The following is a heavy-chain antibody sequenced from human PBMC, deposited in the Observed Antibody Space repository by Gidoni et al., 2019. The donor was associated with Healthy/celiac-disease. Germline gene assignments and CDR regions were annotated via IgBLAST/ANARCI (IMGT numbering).Heavy chain of an antibody. D-gene: IGHD3-10*01. CDR3: ARDSDYGSGSYLYYYYYGMDV. CDR1: GGTFSSYA. J-gene: IGHJ6*02. V-gene: IGHV1-69*01. Sequence: QVQLVQSGAEGKRPGSSVKVSCKASGGTFSSYAISWVRQAPGQGLEWMGGIIPIFGTATYAQKFQGRVTITADESTSTAYMELSSLRSEDTAVYYCARDSDYGSGSYLYYYYYGMDVWGQGTTVTVSS. CDR2: IIPIFGTA.